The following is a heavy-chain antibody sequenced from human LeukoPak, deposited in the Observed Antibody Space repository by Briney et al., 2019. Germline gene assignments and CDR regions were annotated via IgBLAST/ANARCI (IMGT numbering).Heavy chain of an antibody. CDR2: IIPIFGTA. D-gene: IGHD5-18*01. J-gene: IGHJ5*02. Sequence: PSASVTVSCKASGGTFSSYAISWVRQAPGQGLEWMGGIIPIFGTANYAQKFQGRVTITADESTSTAYMELSSLRSEDTAVYYCARWGIQLKMGYWFDPWGQGTLVTVSS. CDR3: ARWGIQLKMGYWFDP. CDR1: GGTFSSYA. V-gene: IGHV1-69*13.